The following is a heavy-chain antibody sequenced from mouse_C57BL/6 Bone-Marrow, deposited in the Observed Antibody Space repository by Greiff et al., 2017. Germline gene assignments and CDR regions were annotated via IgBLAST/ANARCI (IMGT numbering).Heavy chain of an antibody. CDR3: ARVYGSSYWYFDV. J-gene: IGHJ1*03. CDR2: ISYDGSN. Sequence: EVQLQESGPGLVKPSQSLSLTCSVTGYSITSGYYWNWIRQFPGNKLEWMGYISYDGSNNYNPSLKNRISITRDTSKNQFFLKLHSVTTEDTATYYCARVYGSSYWYFDVWGTGTTVTVSS. V-gene: IGHV3-6*01. CDR1: GYSITSGYY. D-gene: IGHD1-1*01.